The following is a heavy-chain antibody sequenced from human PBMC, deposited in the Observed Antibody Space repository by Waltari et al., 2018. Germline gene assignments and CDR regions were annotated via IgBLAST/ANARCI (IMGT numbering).Heavy chain of an antibody. V-gene: IGHV1-69*14. CDR2: IIPIFGTA. D-gene: IGHD2-8*01. CDR3: AEGYCTNGVCNDAFDI. Sequence: QVQLVQSGAEVKKPGSSVKVSCKASGGTFSSYATSWVRQAPGQGLEWMGGIIPIFGTANYAQKFQGRVTITADKSTSTAYMELSSLRSEDTAVYYCAEGYCTNGVCNDAFDIWGQGTMVTVSS. J-gene: IGHJ3*02. CDR1: GGTFSSYA.